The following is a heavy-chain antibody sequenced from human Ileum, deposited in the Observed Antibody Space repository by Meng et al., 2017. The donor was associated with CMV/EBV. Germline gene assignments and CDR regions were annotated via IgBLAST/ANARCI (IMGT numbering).Heavy chain of an antibody. Sequence: QVQRQGSGPGPVNPSQTLSLTCSVSGDSISSDNYHWSWIRQPAGKGLEWIGQGHKNGNDNYNASLKSRVTISIDTSKNQFSLTLTSVTAADTAVYYCAIYYGGVGGRGYWAQGTLVTASS. V-gene: IGHV4-61*02. CDR3: AIYYGGVGGRGY. CDR1: GDSISSDNYH. D-gene: IGHD2-21*01. J-gene: IGHJ4*02. CDR2: GHKNGND.